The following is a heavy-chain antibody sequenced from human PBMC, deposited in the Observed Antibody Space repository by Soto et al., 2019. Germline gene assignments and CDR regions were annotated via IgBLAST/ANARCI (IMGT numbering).Heavy chain of an antibody. CDR3: AKEGGSRSGQYTFHDS. D-gene: IGHD3-3*01. Sequence: QVQLVESGGGVVQPGTSLRLSCAASGFTFKTYAMHWVRQAPGKGLEWVATISYDGSKQYYADSVKGRFTISRDNFKNTLYLQMNSLRGDDMAVYYCAKEGGSRSGQYTFHDSWGQGTLVTVSS. CDR1: GFTFKTYA. J-gene: IGHJ5*01. V-gene: IGHV3-30-3*01. CDR2: ISYDGSKQ.